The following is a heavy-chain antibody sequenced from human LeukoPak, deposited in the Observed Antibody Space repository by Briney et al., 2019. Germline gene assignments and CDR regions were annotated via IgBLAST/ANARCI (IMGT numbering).Heavy chain of an antibody. CDR2: IIPIFGTA. Sequence: SVKVSCKASGGTFSSYAISWVRQAPGQGLEWMGRIIPIFGTANYEQKFQGRVTITTDESTSTAFMELSSLRSEDTAVYYCARESLVVVPAATHYYYYYMDVWGKGTTVTVSS. CDR3: ARESLVVVPAATHYYYYYMDV. CDR1: GGTFSSYA. V-gene: IGHV1-69*05. J-gene: IGHJ6*03. D-gene: IGHD2-2*01.